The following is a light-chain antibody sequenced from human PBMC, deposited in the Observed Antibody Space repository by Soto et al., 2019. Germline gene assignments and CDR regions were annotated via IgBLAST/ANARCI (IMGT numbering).Light chain of an antibody. CDR2: DAS. J-gene: IGKJ1*01. CDR3: QQYGSSGT. CDR1: QSISSW. Sequence: IQMTQSPSSLSASEGDRVTITCRASQSISSWLAWYQQKPGKAPKLLIYDASSLESGVPSRFSGSGSGTDFTLTISRLEPEDFAVYYCQQYGSSGTFGQGTKVDI. V-gene: IGKV1-5*01.